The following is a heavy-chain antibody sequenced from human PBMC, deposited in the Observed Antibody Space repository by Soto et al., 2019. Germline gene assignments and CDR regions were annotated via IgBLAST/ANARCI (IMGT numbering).Heavy chain of an antibody. J-gene: IGHJ6*02. V-gene: IGHV3-15*01. D-gene: IGHD3-3*01. CDR2: IKSKTDDGTT. CDR3: TTDGVVTAFYYYYYGMDV. Sequence: GGSLRLSCAASGFTFSNAWMSWVRQAPGKGLEWVGRIKSKTDDGTTDYAAPVKGRFTISRDDSKNTLYLQMNSLKTEDTAVYYCTTDGVVTAFYYYYYGMDVWGQGTTVIVSS. CDR1: GFTFSNAW.